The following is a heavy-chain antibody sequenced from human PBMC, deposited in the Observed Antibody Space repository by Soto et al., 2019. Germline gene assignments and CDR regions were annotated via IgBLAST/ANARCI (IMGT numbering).Heavy chain of an antibody. CDR3: ARGGGYCGSTSGHTYYFDY. CDR1: GDSVSRCGNY. J-gene: IGHJ4*02. Sequence: QVQLQESGPGLVKPSETLSLTCTVSGDSVSRCGNYWSWIRQPPGERLEWLAYIHYRGSVNYNPSLKSRVTISVDTSKNQVSLRLTSVTAADTAFYYGARGGGYCGSTSGHTYYFDYWGQGPLVTVSA. V-gene: IGHV4-61*08. CDR2: IHYRGSV. D-gene: IGHD2-2*02.